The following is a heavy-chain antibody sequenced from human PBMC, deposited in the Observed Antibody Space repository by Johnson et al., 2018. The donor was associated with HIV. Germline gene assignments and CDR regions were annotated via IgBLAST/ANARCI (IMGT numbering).Heavy chain of an antibody. J-gene: IGHJ3*02. Sequence: VQLVESGGGVVRPGGSLRLSCAASGFTFDDYGMSWVRQAPGKGLEWVSGINWNGGSTGYADSVKGRFTISRDNAKNSLYLPMNSLRVEDTAVYYSARVQPVGGSYHDSFDIWGQGTMVTVSS. CDR3: ARVQPVGGSYHDSFDI. D-gene: IGHD1-1*01. CDR1: GFTFDDYG. CDR2: INWNGGST. V-gene: IGHV3-20*04.